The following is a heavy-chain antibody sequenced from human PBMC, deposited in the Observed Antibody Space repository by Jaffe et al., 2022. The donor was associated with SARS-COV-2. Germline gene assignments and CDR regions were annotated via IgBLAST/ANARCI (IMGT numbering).Heavy chain of an antibody. Sequence: VQLVESGGGLVQPGGSLRLSCAASGFSFSTYWMSWVRQAPGKGLEWVANIKIDGSEIYYVDTVKGRFTISRDNAKNSLYLHMNSLRAEDTAMYYCARARTDSAYDYLSYWGQGTLVTVSS. CDR3: ARARTDSAYDYLSY. J-gene: IGHJ4*02. CDR2: IKIDGSEI. CDR1: GFSFSTYW. V-gene: IGHV3-7*03. D-gene: IGHD5-12*01.